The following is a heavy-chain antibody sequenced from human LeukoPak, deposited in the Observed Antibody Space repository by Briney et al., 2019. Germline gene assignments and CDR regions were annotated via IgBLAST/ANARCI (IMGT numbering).Heavy chain of an antibody. J-gene: IGHJ6*03. CDR2: IYTSGST. CDR3: ARAPTGGYYYYYYMDV. D-gene: IGHD1-14*01. CDR1: GGSISSGSYY. V-gene: IGHV4-61*02. Sequence: SQTLSLTCTVSGGSISSGSYYWGWIRQPAGKGLEGSGRIYTSGSTNYNPSLKSRFTISVDTSKNQFSLKLSSVTAADTAVYYCARAPTGGYYYYYYMDVWGKGTTVTVSS.